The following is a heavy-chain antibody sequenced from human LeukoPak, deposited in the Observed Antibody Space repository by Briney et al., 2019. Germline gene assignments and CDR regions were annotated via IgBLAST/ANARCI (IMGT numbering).Heavy chain of an antibody. D-gene: IGHD3-10*01. CDR3: AKHSGPTVGVPPDC. CDR1: GYSFNSYW. Sequence: RWESLKISCKGSGYSFNSYWIGWVRQMPGKGLEWMGSIYPGDSDTRYSPSFQGQVTISADKSISTAYLQWSSLEASDTAMYYCAKHSGPTVGVPPDCWGQGTLVTVPS. J-gene: IGHJ4*02. V-gene: IGHV5-51*01. CDR2: IYPGDSDT.